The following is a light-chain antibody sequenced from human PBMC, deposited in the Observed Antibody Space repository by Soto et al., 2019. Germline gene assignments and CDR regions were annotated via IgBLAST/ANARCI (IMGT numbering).Light chain of an antibody. CDR1: QSISSW. CDR2: KAS. J-gene: IGKJ1*01. Sequence: DIQMTQSPSTLSASVGDRVTITCRASQSISSWLAWYQQKPGKAPKLLIYKASSLESGVPSRFSGSGSGTEFTLTISSLQPDDFETYYCQQYNRYQWKFGKGTKVDI. V-gene: IGKV1-5*03. CDR3: QQYNRYQWK.